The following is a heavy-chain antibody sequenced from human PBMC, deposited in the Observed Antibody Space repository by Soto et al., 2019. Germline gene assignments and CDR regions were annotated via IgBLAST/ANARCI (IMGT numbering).Heavy chain of an antibody. V-gene: IGHV4-59*01. J-gene: IGHJ5*02. CDR1: GDSISSYY. D-gene: IGHD6-19*01. CDR2: IYYSWSA. CDR3: ARGVAVAGKRFDP. Sequence: SETLSLTCTVSGDSISSYYWSWIRQPPGEGLEWIGYIYYSWSAYYNPSLKSRVSMSVDTSKNQFSLTLSSVTAADTAVYYCARGVAVAGKRFDPWGQGILVT.